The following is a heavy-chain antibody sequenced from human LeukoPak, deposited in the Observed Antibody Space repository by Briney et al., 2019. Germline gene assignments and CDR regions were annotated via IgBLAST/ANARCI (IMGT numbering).Heavy chain of an antibody. J-gene: IGHJ4*02. V-gene: IGHV3-23*01. Sequence: PSETLSLTCTVSGGSISSGGYYWSWVRHAPGKGLEWVSAISGSGGSTYYADFVKGRFTISRDNSKNTLYLQMNSLRAEDTAVYYCATTISGSYGNKWSGAYWGQGTLVTVSS. CDR1: GGSISSGGYY. CDR3: ATTISGSYGNKWSGAY. D-gene: IGHD1-26*01. CDR2: ISGSGGST.